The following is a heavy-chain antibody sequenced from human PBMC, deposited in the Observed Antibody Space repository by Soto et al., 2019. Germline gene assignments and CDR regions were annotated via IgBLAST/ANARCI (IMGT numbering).Heavy chain of an antibody. CDR3: AGVAPREFTFPFYGMDV. V-gene: IGHV4-30-4*01. CDR1: GGSISSAAYY. Sequence: PSETLSLTCTVSGGSISSAAYYWSWLRQPPGQGLEWIVYINSSASIFYNPPLKSRLTISMDTSKNQFSLQLTSMYAADTAVYYCAGVAPREFTFPFYGMDVWGQGTTVTVSS. CDR2: INSSASI. D-gene: IGHD3-16*01. J-gene: IGHJ6*02.